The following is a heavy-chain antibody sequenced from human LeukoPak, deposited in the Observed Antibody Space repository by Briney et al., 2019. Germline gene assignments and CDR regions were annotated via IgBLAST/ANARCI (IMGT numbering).Heavy chain of an antibody. Sequence: GSLRLSCAASGFTFSSYAMSWVRQAPGKGLEWVSAISGSGGSTYYADSVKGRFTISRDNSKNTLYLQMNSLRAEDTAVYYCAKPWWDSSGYLYYFDYWGQGTLVTVSS. J-gene: IGHJ4*02. CDR2: ISGSGGST. V-gene: IGHV3-23*01. CDR1: GFTFSSYA. D-gene: IGHD3-22*01. CDR3: AKPWWDSSGYLYYFDY.